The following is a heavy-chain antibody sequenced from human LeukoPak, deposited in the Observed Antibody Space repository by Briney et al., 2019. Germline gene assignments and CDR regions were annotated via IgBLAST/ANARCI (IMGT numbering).Heavy chain of an antibody. D-gene: IGHD2-15*01. J-gene: IGHJ4*02. Sequence: GESLKISCKGSGYRFTDYWIGWVRQVPGKGLEWMGIIYPGDSDSRFSPSFQGQVTISADKSINTAYLQWSRPEASDTAMYYCARHRGFGGNYDYWGQGTLVTVSS. CDR2: IYPGDSDS. V-gene: IGHV5-51*01. CDR3: ARHRGFGGNYDY. CDR1: GYRFTDYW.